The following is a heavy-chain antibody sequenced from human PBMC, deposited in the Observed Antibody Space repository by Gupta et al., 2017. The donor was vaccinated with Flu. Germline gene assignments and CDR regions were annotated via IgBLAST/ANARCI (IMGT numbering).Heavy chain of an antibody. CDR1: GFTFSSYS. CDR3: ARATTLVLPLGNWFDP. CDR2: ISSSSSNI. V-gene: IGHV3-21*01. D-gene: IGHD6-13*01. J-gene: IGHJ5*02. Sequence: EVQLVESGGGLVKPGGSLRLSCAASGFTFSSYSMNWLRQAPGKGLVWVSSISSSSSNIYDADSVKGRFTISRDNAKNSLYLQMNSLRAEDTAVYYCARATTLVLPLGNWFDPWGQGTLVTVSS.